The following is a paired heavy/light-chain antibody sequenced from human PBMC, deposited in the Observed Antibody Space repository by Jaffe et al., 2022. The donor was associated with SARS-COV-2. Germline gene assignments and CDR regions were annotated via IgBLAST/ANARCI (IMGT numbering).Light chain of an antibody. CDR3: QQYYSFPRT. J-gene: IGKJ2*02. V-gene: IGKV4-1*01. CDR1: QSVLYSSNNKNY. Sequence: DIVMTQSPDSLAVSLGERATINCKSSQSVLYSSNNKNYLAWYQQKPGQPPKLLIYWASTRESGVPDRFSGSGSGTDFTLTISSLQAEDVAVYYCQQYYSFPRTFGQGTKLEFK. CDR2: WAS.
Heavy chain of an antibody. J-gene: IGHJ4*02. CDR2: VSASGGST. Sequence: EVQLVESGGGLEQPGGSLRVSCVASGFTFSNHDMNWVRQAPGKGLEWVSSVSASGGSTYYADSVQGRFTISRDNSKNTLYLQLNSLKAEDTAVYYCAKDGRGAVSDYFDYWGQGTLVTVSS. CDR3: AKDGRGAVSDYFDY. V-gene: IGHV3-23*04. CDR1: GFTFSNHD. D-gene: IGHD3-10*01.